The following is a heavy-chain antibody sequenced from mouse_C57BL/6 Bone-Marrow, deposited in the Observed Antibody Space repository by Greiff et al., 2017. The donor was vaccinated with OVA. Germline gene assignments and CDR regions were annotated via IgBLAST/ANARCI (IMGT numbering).Heavy chain of an antibody. CDR1: GFSLTSYG. CDR3: ASFFSWEDYAMDY. D-gene: IGHD4-1*01. V-gene: IGHV2-2*01. J-gene: IGHJ4*01. CDR2: IWSGGST. Sequence: VMLVESGPGLVQPSQSLSITCTVSGFSLTSYGVHWVRQSPGKGLEWLGVIWSGGSTDYNAAFISRLSISKDNSKSQVFFKMNSLQADDTAIYYCASFFSWEDYAMDYWGQGTSVTVSS.